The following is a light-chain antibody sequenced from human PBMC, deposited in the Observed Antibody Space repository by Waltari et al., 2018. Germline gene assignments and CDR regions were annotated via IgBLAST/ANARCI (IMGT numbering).Light chain of an antibody. CDR2: EVT. CDR1: STDVAAYDP. Sequence: QSALTHPPPASGSPGQSITISSTRISTDVAAYDPVSWYQQHPGKAPKLLIYEVTKRPSGGPDRFSGSKSDNTASLAVSGLQAEDEADYYCSSYAGGSSLMFGGGTKLTVL. CDR3: SSYAGGSSLM. V-gene: IGLV2-8*01. J-gene: IGLJ3*02.